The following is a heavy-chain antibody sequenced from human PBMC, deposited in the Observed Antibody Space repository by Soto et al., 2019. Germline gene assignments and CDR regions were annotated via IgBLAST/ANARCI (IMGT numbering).Heavy chain of an antibody. Sequence: QVQLVQSGAEVRKPGSSVKVSCRASGGTFSDFTVTWVRQAPGQGLEWMGGIIPILEATKYAQTFQDRVTFTADEPTSTVFMELSSLRSEDTAVYFCATSYWGNECQPNRAFYYFGWDVWGQGTTVTVSS. D-gene: IGHD2-2*01. V-gene: IGHV1-69*01. CDR1: GGTFSDFT. CDR2: IIPILEAT. J-gene: IGHJ6*02. CDR3: ATSYWGNECQPNRAFYYFGWDV.